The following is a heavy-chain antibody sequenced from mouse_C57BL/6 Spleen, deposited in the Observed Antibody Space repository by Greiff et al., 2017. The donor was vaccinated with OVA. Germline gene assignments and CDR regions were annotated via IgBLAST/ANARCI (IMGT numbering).Heavy chain of an antibody. D-gene: IGHD4-1*01. J-gene: IGHJ2*01. CDR2: IDPSDSYT. CDR3: ARELGRRYFDY. CDR1: GYTFTSYW. V-gene: IGHV1-59*01. Sequence: QVHVKQPGAELVRPGTSVKLSCKASGYTFTSYWMHWVKQRPGQGLEWIGVIDPSDSYTNYNQKFKGKATLTVDTSSSTAYMQLSSLTSEDSAVYYCARELGRRYFDYWGQGTTLTVSS.